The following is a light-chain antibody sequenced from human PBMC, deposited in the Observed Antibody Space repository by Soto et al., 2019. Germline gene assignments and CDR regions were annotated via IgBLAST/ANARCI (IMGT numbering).Light chain of an antibody. CDR3: SSYTSSSNVV. Sequence: QSVLTQPASVSGSPGQSITISCTGTSSDVGGYNYVSRYQQHPGKAPKLMIYEVSNRPSGVSNRFSGSKSGNTASLTISGLQAEDEADYYCSSYTSSSNVVFGGGTKLTVL. CDR1: SSDVGGYNY. J-gene: IGLJ2*01. CDR2: EVS. V-gene: IGLV2-14*01.